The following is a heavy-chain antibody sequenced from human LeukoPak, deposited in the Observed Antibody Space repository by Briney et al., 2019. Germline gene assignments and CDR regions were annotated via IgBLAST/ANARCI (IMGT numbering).Heavy chain of an antibody. Sequence: QTGGSLRLSCAASGFTFTNYAMSWVRQAPGKGLEWVSAISGSGGSTYYADSVKGRFTISRDNSKNTLYLQMNSLRAEDTAVYYCAKAGHDYGDLWAFDYWGQGTLVTVSS. D-gene: IGHD4-17*01. CDR3: AKAGHDYGDLWAFDY. V-gene: IGHV3-23*01. CDR2: ISGSGGST. CDR1: GFTFTNYA. J-gene: IGHJ4*02.